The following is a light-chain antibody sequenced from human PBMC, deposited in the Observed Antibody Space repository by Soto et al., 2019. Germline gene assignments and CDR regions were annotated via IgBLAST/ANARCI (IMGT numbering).Light chain of an antibody. V-gene: IGKV1-5*03. Sequence: DIQVTQSPSTLSASIGDKVSITCRATQSITNWLAWYQQKPGKAPTLLIYKASTLEVGVPSRFSGSGSGTEFTLTISSLQTDDFAPYYCQQYSHYGVTFGQGTKLEIK. CDR2: KAS. J-gene: IGKJ2*01. CDR3: QQYSHYGVT. CDR1: QSITNW.